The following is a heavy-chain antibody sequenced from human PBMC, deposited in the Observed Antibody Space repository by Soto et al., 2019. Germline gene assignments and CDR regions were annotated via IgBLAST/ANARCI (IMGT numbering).Heavy chain of an antibody. V-gene: IGHV4-31*03. CDR2: IYYSGST. CDR3: ARDRRWFGEFDY. D-gene: IGHD3-10*01. CDR1: GGSISSGGYY. Sequence: QVQLQESGPGLVKPSQTLSLTCTVSGGSISSGGYYWSWIRQHPGKGLEWIGYIYYSGSTYYNPSLQRRVTISVDTSKNQFSLKLSSVTAADTAVYYCARDRRWFGEFDYWGQGTLVTVSS. J-gene: IGHJ4*02.